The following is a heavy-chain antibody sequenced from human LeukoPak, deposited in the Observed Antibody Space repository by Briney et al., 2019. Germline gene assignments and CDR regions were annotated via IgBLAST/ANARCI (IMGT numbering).Heavy chain of an antibody. Sequence: SETLSLTCAVYGGSFSGYYWSWIRQPPGKGLEWIGEINHSGSTNYNPSLKSRVTISVGTSKNQFSLKLSSVTAADTAVYYCARGTNYDFWSGYYPSAGSGPYFDLWGRGTLVTVSS. D-gene: IGHD3-3*01. CDR2: INHSGST. CDR3: ARGTNYDFWSGYYPSAGSGPYFDL. J-gene: IGHJ2*01. CDR1: GGSFSGYY. V-gene: IGHV4-34*01.